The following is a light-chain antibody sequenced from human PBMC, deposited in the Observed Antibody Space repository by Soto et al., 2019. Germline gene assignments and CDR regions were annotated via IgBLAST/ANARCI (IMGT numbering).Light chain of an antibody. J-gene: IGKJ5*01. CDR3: QQYNSYPIT. Sequence: DIQMTQSPSTLSASVGDRVTITCRASQSISSWLAWYQQKPGKAPKLLIYDASSLESGVPSRFSGSGSGTEFTLTISSLQPDDFATYYCQQYNSYPITLGQGTRLEI. CDR1: QSISSW. CDR2: DAS. V-gene: IGKV1-5*01.